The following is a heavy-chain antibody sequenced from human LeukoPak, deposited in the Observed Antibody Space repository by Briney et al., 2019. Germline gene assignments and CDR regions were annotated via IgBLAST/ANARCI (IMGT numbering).Heavy chain of an antibody. CDR3: AKLGDWNYYYYMDV. Sequence: PGGSLRLSCAASGFTFSSYAMSWVRQAPGKGVEWVSAISGSGGSTYYADSVKGRFTISRDNSKNTLYLQMNSLRAEDTAVYYCAKLGDWNYYYYMDVWGKGTTVTVSS. V-gene: IGHV3-23*01. D-gene: IGHD2-21*01. CDR1: GFTFSSYA. J-gene: IGHJ6*03. CDR2: ISGSGGST.